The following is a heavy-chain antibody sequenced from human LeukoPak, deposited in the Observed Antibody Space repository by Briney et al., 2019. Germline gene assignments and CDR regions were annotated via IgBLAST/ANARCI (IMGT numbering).Heavy chain of an antibody. D-gene: IGHD5-24*01. CDR1: GYTFTIYG. Sequence: ASVTVSCTASGYTFTIYGISWVRQAPGQGLEWMGWISAYNGNTNYAQKLLGRVTMTTDTSTSTAYMELRSLRSDDTAVYYCARTSRWLQLKSADYLGQGTLVTVSS. J-gene: IGHJ4*02. V-gene: IGHV1-18*01. CDR3: ARTSRWLQLKSADY. CDR2: ISAYNGNT.